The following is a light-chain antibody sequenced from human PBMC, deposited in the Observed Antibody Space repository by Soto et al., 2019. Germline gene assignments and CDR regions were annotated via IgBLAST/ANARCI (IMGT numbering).Light chain of an antibody. CDR3: QSYDSSLSVV. CDR2: GNS. CDR1: SSNIGAGYD. Sequence: QPVLTQPPSVSGAPGQRVTISCTGSSSNIGAGYDVHWYQQLPGTAPKHLIYGNSNRPSGVPDRFSGSKSGTSASLAITGLQAEDEADYYCQSYDSSLSVVFGGGTKLTVL. V-gene: IGLV1-40*01. J-gene: IGLJ2*01.